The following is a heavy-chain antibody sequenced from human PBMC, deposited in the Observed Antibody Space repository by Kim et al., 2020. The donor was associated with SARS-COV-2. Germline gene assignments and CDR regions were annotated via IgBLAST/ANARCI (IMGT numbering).Heavy chain of an antibody. V-gene: IGHV4-34*01. J-gene: IGHJ4*02. CDR3: ARSGLLWFGELLYTREFDY. CDR1: GGSFSGYY. Sequence: SETLSLTCAVYGGSFSGYYYSWIRQPPGKGLEWIGEINHSGSTNYNPSLKSLVTISIDTSKNQFSLKLTSVTAADTAVYYCARSGLLWFGELLYTREFDYWGQGTLVTVSS. CDR2: INHSGST. D-gene: IGHD3-10*01.